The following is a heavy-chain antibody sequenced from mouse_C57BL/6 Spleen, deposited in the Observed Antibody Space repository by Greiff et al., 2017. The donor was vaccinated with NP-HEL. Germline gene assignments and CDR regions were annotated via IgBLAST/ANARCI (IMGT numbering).Heavy chain of an antibody. D-gene: IGHD4-1*01. V-gene: IGHV14-4*01. J-gene: IGHJ2*01. Sequence: EVKLMESGAELVRPGASVKLSCTASGFNIKDDYMHWVKQRPEQGLEWIGWIDPENGDTEYASKFQGKATITADTSSNTAYLQLSSLTSEDTAVYYCTTYGTGNYWGQGTTLTVSS. CDR1: GFNIKDDY. CDR2: IDPENGDT. CDR3: TTYGTGNY.